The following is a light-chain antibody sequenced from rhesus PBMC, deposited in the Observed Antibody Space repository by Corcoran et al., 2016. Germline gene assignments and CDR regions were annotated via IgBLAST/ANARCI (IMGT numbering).Light chain of an antibody. Sequence: QSALTQPPSVTKSLGQSVTISCTGTSSDIGAYNGVSWYQQHPGPAPRLLIYEVSKRPSGVSDRFSGSKSGNTASLTISGLQAEDEADYYCGSYRTGSTFVFGSGTKLTGL. CDR1: SSDIGAYNG. CDR2: EVS. J-gene: IGLJ6*01. V-gene: IGLV2-38*01. CDR3: GSYRTGSTFV.